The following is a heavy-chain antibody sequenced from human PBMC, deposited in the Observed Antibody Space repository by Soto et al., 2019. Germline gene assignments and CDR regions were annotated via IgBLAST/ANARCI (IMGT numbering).Heavy chain of an antibody. CDR2: INPNSGET. V-gene: IGHV1-2*04. J-gene: IGHJ6*03. CDR1: GYTFTGYY. Sequence: QVQLVQSGAEVKKPGASVKVSCKASGYTFTGYYMHWMRQAPGQGLEWMGWINPNSGETDYAQNFQGWVTMTRDMSISPAYMELSGLKSNDTAVYYCARGGGLNYYYCIDVWGKGTTVTVSS. CDR3: ARGGGLNYYYCIDV.